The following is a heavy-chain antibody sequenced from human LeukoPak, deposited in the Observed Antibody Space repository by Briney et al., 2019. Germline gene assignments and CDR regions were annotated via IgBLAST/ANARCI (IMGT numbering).Heavy chain of an antibody. V-gene: IGHV3-23*01. CDR1: GFTFSSYA. J-gene: IGHJ4*02. CDR2: ISGSGGST. Sequence: GGSLRLSCAASGFTFSSYAMSWVRQAPGKGLEWVSAISGSGGSTYYADSVKGRFTISRDNSKNTLYLQMNSLRAEDTAVYYCAKDLGQYQLLTLVYLDYWGQGTLVTVSS. CDR3: AKDLGQYQLLTLVYLDY. D-gene: IGHD2-2*01.